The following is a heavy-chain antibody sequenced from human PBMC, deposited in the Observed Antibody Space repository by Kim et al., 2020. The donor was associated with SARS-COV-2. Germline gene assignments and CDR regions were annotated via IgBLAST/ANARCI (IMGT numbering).Heavy chain of an antibody. V-gene: IGHV3-7*01. CDR3: ARDPRTYYYDSSGYYYEYYFDY. J-gene: IGHJ4*01. Sequence: GGSLRRSCAASGFTFSSYWMSWVRQAPGKGLEWVANIKQDGSEKYYVDSVKGRFTISRDNAKNSLYLEMNSLRAEDTAVYYCARDPRTYYYDSSGYYYEYYFDYWGHGTLVTVSS. D-gene: IGHD3-22*01. CDR2: IKQDGSEK. CDR1: GFTFSSYW.